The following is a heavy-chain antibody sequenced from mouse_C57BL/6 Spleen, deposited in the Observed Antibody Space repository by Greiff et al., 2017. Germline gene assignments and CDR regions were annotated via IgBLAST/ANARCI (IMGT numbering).Heavy chain of an antibody. CDR2: IDPNSGGT. CDR3: ARCYYGNEYYFDY. CDR1: GYTFTSYW. V-gene: IGHV1-72*01. J-gene: IGHJ2*01. D-gene: IGHD2-1*01. Sequence: QVQLQQPGAELVKPGASVKLSCKASGYTFTSYWMHWVKQRPGRGLEWIGRIDPNSGGTKSNEKFKSKATLTVDKSSSTAYMQLRSLTSEDSAVYYGARCYYGNEYYFDYWGQGTTLTVSS.